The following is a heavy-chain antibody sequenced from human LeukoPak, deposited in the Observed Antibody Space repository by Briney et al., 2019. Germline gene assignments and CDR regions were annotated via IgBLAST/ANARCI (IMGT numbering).Heavy chain of an antibody. V-gene: IGHV1-2*02. Sequence: ASVKVSCKDSGYAVTGYNMHWVRQAPGQGLEWMGWINPNSGGTNYAQNFQGRVTMTRDTYISTVYMELSSLGSDDTAVYYCARSYSRISKCVGPGGQGTLVTVSS. CDR1: GYAVTGYN. J-gene: IGHJ5*02. CDR3: ARSYSRISKCVGP. D-gene: IGHD6-13*01. CDR2: INPNSGGT.